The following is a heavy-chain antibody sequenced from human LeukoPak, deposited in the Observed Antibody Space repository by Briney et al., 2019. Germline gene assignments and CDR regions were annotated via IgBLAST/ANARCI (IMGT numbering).Heavy chain of an antibody. V-gene: IGHV4-4*07. CDR2: IYTSGST. D-gene: IGHD6-13*01. Sequence: SETLSLTCTASGGSISSAYYWSWIRQPAGKGLEWIGRIYTSGSTNYNPSLKSRVTMSVDTSKNQFSLKLSSVTAADTAVYYCARDHEQLGLGYYYYYMDVWGKGTTVTVSS. J-gene: IGHJ6*03. CDR1: GGSISSAYY. CDR3: ARDHEQLGLGYYYYYMDV.